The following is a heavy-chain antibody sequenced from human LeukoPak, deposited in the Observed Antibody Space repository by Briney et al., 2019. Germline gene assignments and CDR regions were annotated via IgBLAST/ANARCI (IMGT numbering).Heavy chain of an antibody. Sequence: GSLRLSCAASGFTFSSYAMSWVRQAPGKGLEWVSAISGSGGSTYYADSVKGRFTISRDNSKNTLYLQMNSLRAEDTAVYYCAKDISEYYYDSSGITGDEYFQHWGQGTLVTVSS. D-gene: IGHD3-22*01. CDR2: ISGSGGST. CDR1: GFTFSSYA. J-gene: IGHJ1*01. CDR3: AKDISEYYYDSSGITGDEYFQH. V-gene: IGHV3-23*01.